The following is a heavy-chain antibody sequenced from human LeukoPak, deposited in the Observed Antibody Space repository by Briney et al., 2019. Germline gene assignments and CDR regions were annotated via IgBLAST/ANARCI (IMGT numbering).Heavy chain of an antibody. J-gene: IGHJ5*02. V-gene: IGHV1-2*02. CDR2: ISTDSGDD. CDR1: GYHFTGYH. Sequence: GASVKVSCKASGYHFTGYHVHWVRQAPGQGLEWMGRISTDSGDDDIAQKFQGRVTMTRDTSISTAYMELSRLTSDDSAVYYCAGRGSTVKGRIDPWGQGTSVTVSS. CDR3: AGRGSTVKGRIDP. D-gene: IGHD5/OR15-5a*01.